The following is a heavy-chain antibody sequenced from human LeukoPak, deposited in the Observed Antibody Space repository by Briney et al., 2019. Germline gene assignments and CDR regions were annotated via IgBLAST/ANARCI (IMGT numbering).Heavy chain of an antibody. CDR2: AFYTGST. J-gene: IGHJ3*02. CDR1: GASISSRGGYY. V-gene: IGHV4-39*01. CDR3: ARPPVSGLIDGFDI. D-gene: IGHD3-10*01. Sequence: SETLSLTCTVSGASISSRGGYYWGWIRQAPGKGLEWIGSAFYTGSTYYNPSLKSRVTISVDTSNNEFSLKLRSVTAADTAAYYCARPPVSGLIDGFDIWGQGTMVTVSS.